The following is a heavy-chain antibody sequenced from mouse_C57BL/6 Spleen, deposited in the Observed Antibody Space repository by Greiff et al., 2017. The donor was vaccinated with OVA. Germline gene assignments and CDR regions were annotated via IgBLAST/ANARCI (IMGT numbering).Heavy chain of an antibody. V-gene: IGHV1-15*01. J-gene: IGHJ2*01. CDR1: GYTFTDYE. CDR2: IDPETGGT. D-gene: IGHD1-1*01. Sequence: VQLQQSGAELVRPGASVTLSCKASGYTFTDYEMHWVQQTPVHGLEWIGAIDPETGGTAYNQKFKGKGILTADKSSSTTYMELRSLTSEDSAVYYCTREGITTVVATDYWGKGTTLTVSS. CDR3: TREGITTVVATDY.